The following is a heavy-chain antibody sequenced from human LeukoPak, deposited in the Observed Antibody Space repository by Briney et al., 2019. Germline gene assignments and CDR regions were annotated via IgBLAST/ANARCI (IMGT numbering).Heavy chain of an antibody. CDR2: VNSDGSST. J-gene: IGHJ4*02. D-gene: IGHD3-10*01. Sequence: GGSLRLSCAASGFIFDAFAMHWVRQAPGKGLVWVSRVNSDGSSTSYADSVKGRFTISRDNAKNTLYLQMNSLRAEDTAVYHCARGSYYFDYWGQGALVTVSS. CDR3: ARGSYYFDY. V-gene: IGHV3-74*01. CDR1: GFIFDAFA.